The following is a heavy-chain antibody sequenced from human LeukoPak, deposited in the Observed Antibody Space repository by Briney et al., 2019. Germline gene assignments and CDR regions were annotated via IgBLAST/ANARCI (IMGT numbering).Heavy chain of an antibody. V-gene: IGHV3-20*04. CDR3: ARATYSNYVFAFDI. CDR2: VNWNGGST. Sequence: GGSLRLSCAASGFTFDDNGMSWVRQAPGKGLEWVSGVNWNGGSTVYADSVKGRFTISRDNAKRSLYLQMNSLRAEDTAVYYCARATYSNYVFAFDIWGQGTMVTVSS. CDR1: GFTFDDNG. J-gene: IGHJ3*02. D-gene: IGHD4-11*01.